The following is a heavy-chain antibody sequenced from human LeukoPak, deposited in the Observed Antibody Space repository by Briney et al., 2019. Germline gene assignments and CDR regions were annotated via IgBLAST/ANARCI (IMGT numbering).Heavy chain of an antibody. CDR1: GFTVSTNY. D-gene: IGHD3-22*01. J-gene: IGHJ4*02. V-gene: IGHV3-53*01. Sequence: GGSLRLSCAASGFTVSTNYMSWVRQAPGKGLEWDSVIYRDDTTYYADSVKGRFTISRDNSKNTLYLQMSSVRAEDTAVYYCARAAYDSGSYIVNHDYWGQGTLVTVSS. CDR3: ARAAYDSGSYIVNHDY. CDR2: IYRDDTT.